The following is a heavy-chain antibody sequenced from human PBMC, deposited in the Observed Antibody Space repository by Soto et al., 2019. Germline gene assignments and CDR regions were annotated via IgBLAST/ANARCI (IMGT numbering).Heavy chain of an antibody. D-gene: IGHD3-16*01. CDR3: ARDLYFYVN. J-gene: IGHJ4*02. CDR1: GFTFSHAW. V-gene: IGHV3-30*03. CDR2: ISYDGSNK. Sequence: GESLKISCGASGFTFSHAWMNWVRQAPGKGLEWVVVISYDGSNKYYADSVKGRFTISRDNSKNTLYLQMNSLRAEDTAVYYCARDLYFYVNWGQGTLVTVSS.